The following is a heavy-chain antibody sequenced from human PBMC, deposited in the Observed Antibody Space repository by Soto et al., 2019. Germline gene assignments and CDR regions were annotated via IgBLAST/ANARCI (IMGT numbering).Heavy chain of an antibody. CDR2: IYYSGST. Sequence: SETLSLTCTVSGGSISSYYWSWIRQPPGKGLEWIGYIYYSGSTNYNPSLKSRVTISVDTSKNQFSLKLSSVTAADTAVYYCASITMVRGVHYWGQGTLVTVSS. J-gene: IGHJ4*02. V-gene: IGHV4-59*01. CDR1: GGSISSYY. CDR3: ASITMVRGVHY. D-gene: IGHD3-10*01.